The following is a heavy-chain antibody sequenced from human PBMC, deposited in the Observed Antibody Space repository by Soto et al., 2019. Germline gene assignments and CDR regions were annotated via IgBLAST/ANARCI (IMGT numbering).Heavy chain of an antibody. CDR2: IHHLGST. Sequence: SETLSLTCAVSGGAISSGAHSWSWIRQSPGKGLEWIGYIHHLGSTYYNPSLKSRVTISVDETTNQFSLKLFSLTAADTSVYYFATGPPPNWNYDPQKWFDPWGQGILVTVSS. D-gene: IGHD1-7*01. CDR3: ATGPPPNWNYDPQKWFDP. V-gene: IGHV4-30-2*06. J-gene: IGHJ5*02. CDR1: GGAISSGAHS.